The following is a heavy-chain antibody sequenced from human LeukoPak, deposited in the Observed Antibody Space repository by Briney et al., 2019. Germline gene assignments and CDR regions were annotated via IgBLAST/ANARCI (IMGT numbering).Heavy chain of an antibody. CDR3: ARVGGATPYFDY. CDR2: IYYSGST. V-gene: IGHV4-59*01. J-gene: IGHJ4*02. Sequence: PSETLSLTCTVSGGSISSYYWSWIRQLPGKGLEWIGYIYYSGSTNYNPSLKSRVTISVDTSKNQFSLKLSSVTAADTAVYYCARVGGATPYFDYWGQGTLVTVSS. D-gene: IGHD1-26*01. CDR1: GGSISSYY.